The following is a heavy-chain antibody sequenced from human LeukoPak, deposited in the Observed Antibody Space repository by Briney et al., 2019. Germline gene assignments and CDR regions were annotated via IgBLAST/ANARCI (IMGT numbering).Heavy chain of an antibody. Sequence: GESLKISCKGSGDSFTSYWIGWVRQMPGKGPEWMGIIYPGDSDTRYSPSFQGQVTISADKSISTAYLQWSSLKASDTAMYYCARRYKRCSGGSCYPYYFDYWGQGTLVTVSS. CDR3: ARRYKRCSGGSCYPYYFDY. CDR1: GDSFTSYW. D-gene: IGHD2-15*01. CDR2: IYPGDSDT. J-gene: IGHJ4*02. V-gene: IGHV5-51*01.